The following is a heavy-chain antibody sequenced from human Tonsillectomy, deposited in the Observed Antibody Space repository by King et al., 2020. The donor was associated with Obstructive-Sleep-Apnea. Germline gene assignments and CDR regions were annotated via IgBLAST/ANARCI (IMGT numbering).Heavy chain of an antibody. Sequence: VQLVESGGGVVQPGRSLRLSCAASGFTFSSYAMHWVLQAPGKGLEWVAVISYDGSNKYYADSVKGRFTISRDNSKNTLYLQMKRLRAEDTAVYYCAVDVGSIFGVAPYGMDVWGQGTTVTVSS. D-gene: IGHD3-3*01. J-gene: IGHJ6*02. CDR2: ISYDGSNK. CDR3: AVDVGSIFGVAPYGMDV. CDR1: GFTFSSYA. V-gene: IGHV3-30*04.